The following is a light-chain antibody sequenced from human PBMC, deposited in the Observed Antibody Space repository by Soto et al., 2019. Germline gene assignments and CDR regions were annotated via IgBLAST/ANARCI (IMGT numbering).Light chain of an antibody. CDR2: GAS. CDR3: RQYGNSPKT. CDR1: QSVRGTN. V-gene: IGKV3-20*01. J-gene: IGKJ1*01. Sequence: EIVLKRPPGTLSLPPGQRATLSCRSSQSVRGTNLAWYQPKXGQAPRLLIFGASCRATGIPERFRGSGAGTDFTLAISRLAREDFAVCWCRQYGNSPKTFSQGTKVDIK.